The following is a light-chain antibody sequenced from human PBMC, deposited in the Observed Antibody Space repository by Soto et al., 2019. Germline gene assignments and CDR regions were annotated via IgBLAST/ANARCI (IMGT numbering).Light chain of an antibody. J-gene: IGKJ1*01. CDR1: QSINSW. CDR2: DAS. V-gene: IGKV1-5*01. CDR3: QHYKT. Sequence: DIQMTQSPSTLSASVGDRVTITCRASQSINSWLAWYQQNPGKAPKLLIYDASSLETGVPSRFSGSGSGTEFTLSISSLQPDDFATYYCQHYKTFGQGTKVEV.